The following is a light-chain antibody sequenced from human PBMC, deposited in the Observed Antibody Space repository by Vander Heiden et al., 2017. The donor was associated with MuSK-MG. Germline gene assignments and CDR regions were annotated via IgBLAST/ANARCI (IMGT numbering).Light chain of an antibody. Sequence: DIQMTQSPSSLSASVGDRVTITCRASQSISSYLNWYQQKPGKAPKLLIYAASSWQSGVPARFSGSGSGTDFTLTISSLQPEDFAIYYCQQSYSSPVAFGRGTKVEIK. V-gene: IGKV1-39*01. CDR2: AAS. CDR3: QQSYSSPVA. J-gene: IGKJ4*01. CDR1: QSISSY.